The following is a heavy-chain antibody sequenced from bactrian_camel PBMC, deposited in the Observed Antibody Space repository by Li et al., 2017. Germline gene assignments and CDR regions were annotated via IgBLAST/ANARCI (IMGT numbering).Heavy chain of an antibody. CDR3: AVDGDIATMSKLQPYKPCYEAEFGY. D-gene: IGHD4*01. J-gene: IGHJ6*01. CDR2: IDTEGST. CDR1: GTVSRTNC. V-gene: IGHV3S53*01. Sequence: HVQLVESGGGSVQTGGSLTLSCVVSGTVSRTNCMGWFRQVPGKEREGVAGIDTEGSTNYADSVKGRFIISLDSTKHTAYLQMNNLRPEESAVYYCAVDGDIATMSKLQPYKPCYEAEFGYWGQGTQVTVS.